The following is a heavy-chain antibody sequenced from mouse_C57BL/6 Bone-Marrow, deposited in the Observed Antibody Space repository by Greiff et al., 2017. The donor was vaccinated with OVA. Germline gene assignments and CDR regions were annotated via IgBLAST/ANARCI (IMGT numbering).Heavy chain of an antibody. CDR3: ARLGDYDGDFDY. Sequence: QVQLQQPGAELVKPGASVKVSCKASGYTFTSYWMHWVKQRPGQGLEWIGVIDPSDSYTNYNQKFKGKATLTVDTSSSTAYMQLSSLTSEDSAVYYCARLGDYDGDFDYWGQGTTLTVSS. CDR1: GYTFTSYW. CDR2: IDPSDSYT. J-gene: IGHJ2*01. D-gene: IGHD2-4*01. V-gene: IGHV1-59*01.